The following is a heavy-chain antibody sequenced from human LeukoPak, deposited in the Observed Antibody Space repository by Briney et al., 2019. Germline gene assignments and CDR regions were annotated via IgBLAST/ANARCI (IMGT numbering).Heavy chain of an antibody. CDR2: LNHSGGT. V-gene: IGHV4-34*01. Sequence: PPETLSLTCAVYGGSFSGYYWSWIRQPPGKGLEWIGELNHSGGTNYNPSLKSRVTISVDTSKNQFSLNLSSLTAADTAVYFCARVGPGVLDYWGQGTLHSVSS. D-gene: IGHD7-27*01. CDR3: ARVGPGVLDY. J-gene: IGHJ4*02. CDR1: GGSFSGYY.